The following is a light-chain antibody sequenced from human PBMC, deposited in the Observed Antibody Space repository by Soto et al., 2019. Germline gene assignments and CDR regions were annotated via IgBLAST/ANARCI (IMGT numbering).Light chain of an antibody. J-gene: IGKJ3*01. CDR2: GAS. CDR3: HQYGHYSTFS. Sequence: EIVLTQSPSALSLSPGERATLSCRASQSLSSSYLAWYQQKPGQPPRLLIYGASSRSTGVPDRFSGSGSGADVTLLISRLEPEDLAVQYYHQYGHYSTFSFGPGT. CDR1: QSLSSSY. V-gene: IGKV3-20*01.